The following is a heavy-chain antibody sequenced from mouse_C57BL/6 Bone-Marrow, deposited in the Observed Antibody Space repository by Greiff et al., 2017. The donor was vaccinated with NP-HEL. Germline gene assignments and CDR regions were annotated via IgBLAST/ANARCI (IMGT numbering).Heavy chain of an antibody. CDR3: ARSTTVVATEGLFAY. V-gene: IGHV1-69*01. Sequence: QVHVKQPGAELVMPGASVKLSCKASGYTFTSYWMHWVKQRPGQGLEWIGEIDPSDSYTNYNQKFKGKSTLTVDKSSSTAYMQLSSLTSEDSAVYYCARSTTVVATEGLFAYWGQGTLVTVSA. J-gene: IGHJ3*01. D-gene: IGHD1-1*01. CDR2: IDPSDSYT. CDR1: GYTFTSYW.